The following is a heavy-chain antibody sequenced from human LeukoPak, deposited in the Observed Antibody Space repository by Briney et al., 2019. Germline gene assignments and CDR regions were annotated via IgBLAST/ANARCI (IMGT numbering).Heavy chain of an antibody. J-gene: IGHJ4*02. Sequence: GESLKISCAASGFTFSNAWMSWVRQAPGKGLEWVSYISSSGDTIYYGDSVKGRFTVSRDNAKNSLYLQMNSLRDEDTAVYYCLGVPHWGQGTLVTVSS. CDR2: ISSSGDTI. D-gene: IGHD6-6*01. CDR1: GFTFSNAW. CDR3: LGVPH. V-gene: IGHV3-11*01.